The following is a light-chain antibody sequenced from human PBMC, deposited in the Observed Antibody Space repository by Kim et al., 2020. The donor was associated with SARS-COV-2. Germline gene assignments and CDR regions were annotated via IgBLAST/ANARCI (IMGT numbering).Light chain of an antibody. CDR2: DDN. Sequence: GKAVTISCTRSSGNIASDYVQWYQQRPGSAPITVVYDDNQTPSGVPDRFSGSVDSSSNSATLTISGLRTEDEADYYCQFFDGTNWVFGGGTKVTVL. J-gene: IGLJ3*02. CDR3: QFFDGTNWV. V-gene: IGLV6-57*03. CDR1: SGNIASDY.